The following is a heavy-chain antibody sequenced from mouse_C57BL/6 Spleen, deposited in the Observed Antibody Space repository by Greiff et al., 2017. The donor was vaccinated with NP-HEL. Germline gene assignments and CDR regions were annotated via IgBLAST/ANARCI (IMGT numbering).Heavy chain of an antibody. V-gene: IGHV1-82*01. D-gene: IGHD2-5*01. J-gene: IGHJ2*01. Sequence: QVQLQQSGPELVKPGASVKISCKASGYAFSSSWMNWVKQRPGQGLEWIGRIYPGDGDTNYNGKFKGKATLTADKSSSTAYMQLSSLTSEDSAVYFGARSAYSNRYYFDYWGQGTTLTVSS. CDR2: IYPGDGDT. CDR1: GYAFSSSW. CDR3: ARSAYSNRYYFDY.